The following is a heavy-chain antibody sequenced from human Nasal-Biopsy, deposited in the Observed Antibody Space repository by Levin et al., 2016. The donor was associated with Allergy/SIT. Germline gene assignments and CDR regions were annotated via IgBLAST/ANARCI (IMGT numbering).Heavy chain of an antibody. Sequence: ASVKVSCKASDYPFISYRITWVRQAPGQGLEWMGWVSPYSGNTESAQKFQGRVTMTTDTSTNTAYMEVRSLRSDDTAVYYCARDPNYYGSDNFYKPYYNYGMDVWGQGTTVTVSS. D-gene: IGHD3-10*01. CDR2: VSPYSGNT. J-gene: IGHJ6*02. V-gene: IGHV1-18*04. CDR1: DYPFISYR. CDR3: ARDPNYYGSDNFYKPYYNYGMDV.